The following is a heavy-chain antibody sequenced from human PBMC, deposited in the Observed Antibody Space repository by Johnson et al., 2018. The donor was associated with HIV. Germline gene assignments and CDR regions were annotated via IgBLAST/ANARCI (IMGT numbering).Heavy chain of an antibody. D-gene: IGHD7-27*01. CDR2: ISYDGSNK. V-gene: IGHV3-30*04. CDR1: GFTFSSYA. CDR3: AKDRTNWGYDAFDV. Sequence: QVQLVESGGGVVQPGRSLRLSCAASGFTFSSYAMHWVRQAPGKGLEWVAVISYDGSNKYYADSVKGRFTISRDNSKNALYLQMNRLRAEDTAVYFCAKDRTNWGYDAFDVWGQGTTVTVSP. J-gene: IGHJ3*01.